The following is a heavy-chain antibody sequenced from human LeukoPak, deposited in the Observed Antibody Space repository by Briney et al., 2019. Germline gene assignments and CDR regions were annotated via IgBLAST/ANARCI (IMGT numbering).Heavy chain of an antibody. Sequence: SVNVSCKASGGTFSSYAISWVRQAPGQGLEWMGGIIPIVGTANYAQKFQGSVTITADESTSTAYMELSSLRSEDTAVYYCARDLVDTAMVNRALHYYGMDVWGQGTTVTVSS. CDR1: GGTFSSYA. V-gene: IGHV1-69*13. D-gene: IGHD5-18*01. CDR2: IIPIVGTA. J-gene: IGHJ6*02. CDR3: ARDLVDTAMVNRALHYYGMDV.